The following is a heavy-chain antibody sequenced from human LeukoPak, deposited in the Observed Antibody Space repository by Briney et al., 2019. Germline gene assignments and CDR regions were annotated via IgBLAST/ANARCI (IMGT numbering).Heavy chain of an antibody. J-gene: IGHJ4*02. Sequence: SETLSLTCNVSGGSISSSSYYWGWIRQPPGKGLEWIRSIYFSGRTYYNMSLKSRVTISIDTSKNQFSLKVNSVTAADTAVYYCARDNPYGSGTDYWGQGTLVTVSS. V-gene: IGHV4-39*07. CDR3: ARDNPYGSGTDY. D-gene: IGHD3-10*01. CDR2: IYFSGRT. CDR1: GGSISSSSYY.